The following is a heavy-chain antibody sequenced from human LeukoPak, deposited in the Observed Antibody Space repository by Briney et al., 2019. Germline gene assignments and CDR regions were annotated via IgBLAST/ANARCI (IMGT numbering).Heavy chain of an antibody. D-gene: IGHD3-3*01. Sequence: PGGSLRLSCAASGFTFSSYAMTWIRQAPGKGLEWVSGISNSADSTYYAVSVKGRFTISRDNAKNTLYLQMNSLRADDTTVYYCAKDRDFWSGYYDFDFWGRGTLVTVSS. V-gene: IGHV3-23*01. CDR2: ISNSADST. CDR1: GFTFSSYA. CDR3: AKDRDFWSGYYDFDF. J-gene: IGHJ4*02.